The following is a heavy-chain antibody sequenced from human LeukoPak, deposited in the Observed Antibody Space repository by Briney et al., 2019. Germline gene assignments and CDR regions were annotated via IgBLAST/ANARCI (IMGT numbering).Heavy chain of an antibody. J-gene: IGHJ4*02. D-gene: IGHD3-3*01. CDR1: GYTFTSYG. Sequence: ASVKVSCKASGYTFTSYGISWVRQAPGQGLEWMGWISAYNGNTNYAQKLQGRVTMTTDTSTSTAYMELRSLRSDDTAVYYCARDSRESYYDFWSGYWAGHAPRFDYWGQGTLVTVSS. CDR3: ARDSRESYYDFWSGYWAGHAPRFDY. CDR2: ISAYNGNT. V-gene: IGHV1-18*01.